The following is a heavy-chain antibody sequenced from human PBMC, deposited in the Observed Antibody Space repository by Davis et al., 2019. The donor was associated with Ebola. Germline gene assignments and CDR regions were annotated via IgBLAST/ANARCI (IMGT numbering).Heavy chain of an antibody. CDR2: IHGDGTTT. J-gene: IGHJ6*02. CDR1: GFTLRHNW. CDR3: ARGKELRYFECMDV. D-gene: IGHD3-9*01. Sequence: GESLKISCVVSGFTLRHNWMHWVRQAPGEGLVWVSKIHGDGTTTTYAEPVKGRFTISRDNAKKSLYLQMNSLRDKDTAVYYCARGKELRYFECMDVWGQGTTVTVSS. V-gene: IGHV3-74*01.